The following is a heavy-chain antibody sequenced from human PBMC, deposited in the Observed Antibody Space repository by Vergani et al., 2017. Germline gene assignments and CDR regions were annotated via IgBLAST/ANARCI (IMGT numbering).Heavy chain of an antibody. CDR1: GFTFSSYG. Sequence: QVQLVESGGGVVQPGRSLRLSCAASGFTFSSYGMHWVRQAPGKGLEWVAVIWYDGSNKYYADSVKGRFTISRDNSKNTLYLQMNSLRAEDTAVYYCAKSNWQQLVYYFDYWGQGTLVTVSS. D-gene: IGHD6-13*01. CDR2: IWYDGSNK. V-gene: IGHV3-33*06. J-gene: IGHJ4*02. CDR3: AKSNWQQLVYYFDY.